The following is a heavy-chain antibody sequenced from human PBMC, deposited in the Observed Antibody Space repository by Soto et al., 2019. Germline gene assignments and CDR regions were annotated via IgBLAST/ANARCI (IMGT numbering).Heavy chain of an antibody. V-gene: IGHV1-18*01. J-gene: IGHJ4*02. CDR1: GYTYTSYG. D-gene: IGHD2-2*01. CDR3: AKGVTSTSHCHFDY. CDR2: ISAYNGNT. Sequence: ASVKVSCQTSGYTYTSYGISWVRQAPGQGLEWMGWISAYNGNTNYAQKLQGRVTMTTDTSTSTAYMELRSLRSDDTALYYCAKGVTSTSHCHFDYWGQGTLVTVSS.